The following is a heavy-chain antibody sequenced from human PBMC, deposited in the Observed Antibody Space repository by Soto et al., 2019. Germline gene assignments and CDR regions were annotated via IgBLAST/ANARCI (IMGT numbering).Heavy chain of an antibody. CDR1: GFTFSAYD. CDR3: ETQATYEHRGGGWIDP. CDR2: IGTQHDR. Sequence: EVQLVESGGGLVQPGGSLRLSCAASGFTFSAYDMHWVRQATGKGLEWVSAIGTQHDRYYPESMKGRFTISRENAKKLLDLQTNTLRAGDTAGYYGETQATYEHRGGGWIDPWGQGTLVTVSS. D-gene: IGHD3-10*01. V-gene: IGHV3-13*01. J-gene: IGHJ5*02.